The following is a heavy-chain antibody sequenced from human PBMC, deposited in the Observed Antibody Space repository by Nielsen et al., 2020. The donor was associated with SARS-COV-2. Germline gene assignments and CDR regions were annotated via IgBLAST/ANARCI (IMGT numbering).Heavy chain of an antibody. J-gene: IGHJ4*02. V-gene: IGHV3-23*01. CDR3: ATQADGYKSPYDY. Sequence: GESLKISCAASGFTFSRHAMNWVRQAPGKGLERVSIIGAGGDNIYYADSVKGRFTISRDNSKNTLYLQINSLRADDTAVYYCATQADGYKSPYDYWGQGTLVTVSS. CDR1: GFTFSRHA. D-gene: IGHD3-10*01. CDR2: IGAGGDNI.